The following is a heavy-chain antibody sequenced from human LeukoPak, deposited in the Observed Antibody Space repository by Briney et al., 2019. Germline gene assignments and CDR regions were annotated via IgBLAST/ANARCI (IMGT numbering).Heavy chain of an antibody. Sequence: PGGSLRLSCAASGFTFTSYTMNWVRQAPGKGLEWVSSITSGSSYIYYADSVKGRFTIYRDNAKNSLYLQMTSLRVEDTAVYYCAKTYGHFDDWGQGTLVTVSS. D-gene: IGHD4-17*01. V-gene: IGHV3-21*01. J-gene: IGHJ4*02. CDR1: GFTFTSYT. CDR2: ITSGSSYI. CDR3: AKTYGHFDD.